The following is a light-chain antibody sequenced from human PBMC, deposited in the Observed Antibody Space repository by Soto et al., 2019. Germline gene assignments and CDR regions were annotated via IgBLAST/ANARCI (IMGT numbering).Light chain of an antibody. J-gene: IGLJ1*01. CDR3: RSKRTTXSLV. CDR2: EVS. CDR1: SSDVGAYNY. Sequence: QSVLTQPASVSGSPGQTITISCTGTSSDVGAYNYVSWYQQHPGKAPKLMIYEVSNRPSGVYDRFSGSKSGNTASLTISGLQAADEADYYCRSKRTTXSLVVGTGTKIXV. V-gene: IGLV2-14*01.